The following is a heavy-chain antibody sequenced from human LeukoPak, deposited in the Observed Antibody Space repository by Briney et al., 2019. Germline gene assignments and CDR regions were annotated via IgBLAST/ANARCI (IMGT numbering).Heavy chain of an antibody. CDR2: ISGSGGST. V-gene: IGHV3-23*01. CDR3: AKDLAAYYYGSGSYSQFDP. CDR1: GFTFSSYA. J-gene: IGHJ5*02. Sequence: GGSLRLSCAASGFTFSSYAMSWVRQAPGKGLEWVSAISGSGGSTYYADSVKGRFTISRDNSQNTLYLQMNSLRAEDTAVYYCAKDLAAYYYGSGSYSQFDPWGQGTLVTVSS. D-gene: IGHD3-10*01.